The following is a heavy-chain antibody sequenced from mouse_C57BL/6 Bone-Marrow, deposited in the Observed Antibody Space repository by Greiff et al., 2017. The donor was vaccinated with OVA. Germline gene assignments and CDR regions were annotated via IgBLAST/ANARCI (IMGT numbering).Heavy chain of an antibody. D-gene: IGHD2-4*01. CDR2: IDPNSGGT. Sequence: VQLQQPGAELVKPGASVKLSCKASGYTFTSYWMHWVKQRPGRGLEWLGRIDPNSGGTTYNEKFKSKATLTVAKPSSTAYMQLSILKSEDSAVYYCARSVRLRRGGYFDYWGQGTTLTVSS. J-gene: IGHJ2*01. V-gene: IGHV1-72*01. CDR3: ARSVRLRRGGYFDY. CDR1: GYTFTSYW.